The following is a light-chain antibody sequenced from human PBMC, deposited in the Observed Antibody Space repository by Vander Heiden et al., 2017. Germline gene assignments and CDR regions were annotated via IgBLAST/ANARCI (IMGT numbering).Light chain of an antibody. J-gene: IGKJ4*01. CDR2: WAS. V-gene: IGKV4-1*01. CDR3: QQYYSTPVT. CDR1: KNY. Sequence: DIVMTQSPDSLAVSLGERATINNKNYLAWYQQKPGQPPKLLIYWASTRESGVPDRFSGSGSGTDFTLTISSLQAEDVAVYYCQQYYSTPVTFGGGTKVEIK.